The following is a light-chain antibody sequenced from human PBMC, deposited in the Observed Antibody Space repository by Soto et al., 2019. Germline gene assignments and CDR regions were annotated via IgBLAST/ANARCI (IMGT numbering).Light chain of an antibody. CDR2: GAS. CDR3: QQYNNCPPRT. CDR1: QSVRSN. V-gene: IGKV3-15*01. Sequence: EIVMTQSPVTLSVSQGDRATLSCRASQSVRSNLAWYQHKPGQPPRLLIYGASTRATGIPARFSGSGSGTELTLTISSLQSADVAIYYCQQYNNCPPRTFGGGTKVEIK. J-gene: IGKJ4*01.